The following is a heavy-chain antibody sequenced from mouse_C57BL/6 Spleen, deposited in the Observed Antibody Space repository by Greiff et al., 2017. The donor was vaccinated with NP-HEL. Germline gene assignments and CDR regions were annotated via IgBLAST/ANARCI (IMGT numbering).Heavy chain of an antibody. J-gene: IGHJ3*01. CDR1: GFTFSDYG. D-gene: IGHD1-1*01. CDR2: ISSGSSTI. CDR3: TRTLNYYGSTSWFAY. V-gene: IGHV5-17*01. Sequence: EVQLQESGGGLVKPGGSLKLSCAASGFTFSDYGMHWVRQAPEKGLEWVAYISSGSSTIYYADTVKGRFTISRDNAKNTLFLQMTRLRSEDTAMYYCTRTLNYYGSTSWFAYWGQGTLVTVSA.